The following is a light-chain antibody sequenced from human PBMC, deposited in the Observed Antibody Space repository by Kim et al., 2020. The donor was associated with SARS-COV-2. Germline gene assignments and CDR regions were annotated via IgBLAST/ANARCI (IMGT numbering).Light chain of an antibody. CDR1: QGITYW. J-gene: IGKJ1*01. Sequence: ASVGESVTITCRASQGITYWLAWYQQNPGRAPNLLIYKASTLETGVPSRFSGSGSGTEFTLTISSLQPDDFATYYCQQYSDYPWTFGQGTKVDIK. CDR2: KAS. CDR3: QQYSDYPWT. V-gene: IGKV1-5*03.